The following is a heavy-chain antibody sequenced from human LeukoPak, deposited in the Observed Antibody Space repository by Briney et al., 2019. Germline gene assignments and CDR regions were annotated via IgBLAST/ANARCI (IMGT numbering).Heavy chain of an antibody. J-gene: IGHJ4*02. Sequence: PGGSLRLSCAASGFTFSSSWMTWVRQAPGKGLKWVANMKQDGSEKYYVDSVKGRFTISRDNAKNSLYLQMDSLRAEDTAVYYCARPGSTWRFDYWGQGTLVTVSS. CDR1: GFTFSSSW. CDR2: MKQDGSEK. CDR3: ARPGSTWRFDY. V-gene: IGHV3-7*01. D-gene: IGHD2-2*01.